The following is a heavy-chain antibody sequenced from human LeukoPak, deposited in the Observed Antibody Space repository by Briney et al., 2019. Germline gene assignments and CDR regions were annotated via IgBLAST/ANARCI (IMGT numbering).Heavy chain of an antibody. CDR3: ARDHDGWSGWERAFDI. Sequence: KTSETLSLTCTVSGGSISSGSYYWSWIRQPAGKGLEWIGRIYTSGSTNYNPSLKSRVTISVDTSKNQFSLQLNSVTPEDTAVYYCARDHDGWSGWERAFDIWGQGTMVTVSS. J-gene: IGHJ3*02. D-gene: IGHD6-19*01. CDR1: GGSISSGSYY. CDR2: IYTSGST. V-gene: IGHV4-61*02.